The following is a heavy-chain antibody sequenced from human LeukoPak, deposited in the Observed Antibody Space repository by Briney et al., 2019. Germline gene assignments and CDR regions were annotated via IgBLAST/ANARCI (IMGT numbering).Heavy chain of an antibody. CDR3: ARNADSYGHGDWFDP. CDR1: GYTFTGYY. J-gene: IGHJ5*02. CDR2: ISAYNGNT. V-gene: IGHV1-18*04. Sequence: ASVKVSCKASGYTFTGYYMHWVRQAPGQGLEWMGWISAYNGNTNYAQKLQGRVTMTTDTSTSTAYMELSRLRSDDTAVYYCARNADSYGHGDWFDPWGQGTLVTVSS. D-gene: IGHD5-18*01.